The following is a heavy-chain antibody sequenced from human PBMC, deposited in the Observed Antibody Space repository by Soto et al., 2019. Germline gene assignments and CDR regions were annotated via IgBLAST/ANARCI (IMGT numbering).Heavy chain of an antibody. CDR3: ARGRASGSYYLLDY. V-gene: IGHV1-8*01. D-gene: IGHD3-10*01. Sequence: DSLKVSCKASGDTFTTYDINWVRQATGHGLEWMGWINPNSGNIGYAQRSQARVTMTRDTAIRTAYMEVSSLRSDDTAVYYCARGRASGSYYLLDYWGQRTLVTVSS. J-gene: IGHJ4*02. CDR2: INPNSGNI. CDR1: GDTFTTYD.